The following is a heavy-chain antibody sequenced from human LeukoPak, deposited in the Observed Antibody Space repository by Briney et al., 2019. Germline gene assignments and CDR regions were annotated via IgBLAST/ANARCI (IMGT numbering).Heavy chain of an antibody. CDR2: ISWDGGST. CDR3: ASWPVGWYGEDS. Sequence: GGSLRLSCAASGFTFDDYTMHWVRQAPGKGLEWVSLISWDGGSTYYADSVKGRFTISRDNSKNSLYLQMNSLRVEDTAVYYCASWPVGWYGEDSWGQGTLVTVSS. CDR1: GFTFDDYT. D-gene: IGHD6-19*01. V-gene: IGHV3-43*01. J-gene: IGHJ4*02.